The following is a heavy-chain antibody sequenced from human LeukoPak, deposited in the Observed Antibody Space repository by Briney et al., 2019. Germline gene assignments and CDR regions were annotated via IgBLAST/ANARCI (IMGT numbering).Heavy chain of an antibody. V-gene: IGHV4-59*01. CDR1: GGSISNDY. Sequence: SETLSLTCTVSGGSISNDYWSWIRQPPGKGLEWIGYIYYSGSTDYNPSLKSRAIISVDTSKNQFSLKVNSVTAADTAVYYCAQSDYGGNFDYWGQGTLVTVSS. CDR3: AQSDYGGNFDY. J-gene: IGHJ4*02. D-gene: IGHD4-23*01. CDR2: IYYSGST.